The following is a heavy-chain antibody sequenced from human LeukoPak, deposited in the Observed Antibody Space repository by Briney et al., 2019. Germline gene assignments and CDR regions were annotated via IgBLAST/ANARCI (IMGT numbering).Heavy chain of an antibody. Sequence: GGSLRLSCAAPGFTLSNHWMTWVRQVPGRGPEWVANVNRDGSETYYLDSVKGRFTISKDNAKNSLYLQMNSLRAEDTALYHCARNNGMDVWGQGTTVIVS. CDR1: GFTLSNHW. CDR2: VNRDGSET. CDR3: ARNNGMDV. J-gene: IGHJ6*02. V-gene: IGHV3-7*03.